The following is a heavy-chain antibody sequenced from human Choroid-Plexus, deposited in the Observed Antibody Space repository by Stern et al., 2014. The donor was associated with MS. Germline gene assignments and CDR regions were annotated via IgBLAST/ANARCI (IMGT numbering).Heavy chain of an antibody. CDR1: GYIFTGYY. CDR2: INPNTGGT. J-gene: IGHJ6*02. V-gene: IGHV1-2*02. CDR3: ARDQRGITIFGVVTDYYYLGMDV. Sequence: QMQLVQSGAEVKKPGASVKVSCKTSGYIFTGYYIHWVRQAPGQGLEWMAWINPNTGGTKYAQKFQGRVTMSRDTSIRTAYVELSNLTSGDTAVYYCARDQRGITIFGVVTDYYYLGMDVWGQGTTVTVSS. D-gene: IGHD3-3*01.